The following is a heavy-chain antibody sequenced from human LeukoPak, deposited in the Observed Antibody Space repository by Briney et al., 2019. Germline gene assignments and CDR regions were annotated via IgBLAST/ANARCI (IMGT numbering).Heavy chain of an antibody. D-gene: IGHD2-21*02. CDR1: GFTFTNAW. Sequence: GGSLRLSCAASGFTFTNAWMSWVRQAPGKGLEWVSGINWNGGSTGYADSVKGRFTISRDNAKNSLYLQMNSLRAEDTALYYCARVRESCGGDCYTLFDYWGQGTLVTVSS. CDR2: INWNGGST. V-gene: IGHV3-20*04. J-gene: IGHJ4*02. CDR3: ARVRESCGGDCYTLFDY.